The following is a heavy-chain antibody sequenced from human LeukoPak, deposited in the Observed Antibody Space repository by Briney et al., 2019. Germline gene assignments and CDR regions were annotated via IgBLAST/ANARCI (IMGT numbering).Heavy chain of an antibody. CDR1: GGSFGGYY. D-gene: IGHD3-22*01. CDR2: INHSGST. V-gene: IGHV4-34*01. J-gene: IGHJ3*02. CDR3: ASFEASGYYSDAFDI. Sequence: ASETLSLTCAVYGGSFGGYYWSWIRQPPGKGLEWIGEINHSGSTNYNPSLKSRVTISVDTSKNQFSLKLSSVTAADTAVYYCASFEASGYYSDAFDIWGQGTMVTVSS.